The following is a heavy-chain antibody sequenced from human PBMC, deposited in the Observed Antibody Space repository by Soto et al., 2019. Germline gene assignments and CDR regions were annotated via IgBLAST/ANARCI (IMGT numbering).Heavy chain of an antibody. J-gene: IGHJ5*02. CDR3: ARNAIAARLGSYNWFDP. CDR2: INPSGGST. Sequence: ASVKVSCKASGYTFTSYYMHWVRQAPGQGLEWMGIINPSGGSTSYAQKFQGRVTMTRDTSTSTVYMELSSQRSEDTAVYYCARNAIAARLGSYNWFDPWGQGTLVTVSS. CDR1: GYTFTSYY. D-gene: IGHD6-6*01. V-gene: IGHV1-46*01.